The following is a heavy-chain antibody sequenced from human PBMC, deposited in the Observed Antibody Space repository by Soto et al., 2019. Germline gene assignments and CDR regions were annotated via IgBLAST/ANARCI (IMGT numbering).Heavy chain of an antibody. D-gene: IGHD1-7*01. J-gene: IGHJ4*02. V-gene: IGHV4-59*01. CDR3: ARGPELNFDY. CDR2: IYYSGST. CDR1: GGSISSYY. Sequence: SETLSLTCTVSGGSISSYYWNWIRQPPGKGLEWIGYIYYSGSTNYNPSLKSRVTISLDTSRKQFSLKLSSVTAADTAVYYCARGPELNFDYWGQGTLVTVSS.